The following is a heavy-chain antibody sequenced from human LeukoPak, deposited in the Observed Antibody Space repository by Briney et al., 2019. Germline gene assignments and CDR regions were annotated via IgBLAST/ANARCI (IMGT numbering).Heavy chain of an antibody. CDR2: IYYSGST. V-gene: IGHV4-59*01. Sequence: PSETLSLTCTVSGGSISSYYWSWIRQPPGKGLEWIGYIYYSGSTNYNPSLKSRVTISVDTSKDQFSLKLSSVTAADTAVYYCARDKGHQSIGENAFDIWGQGTMVTVSS. CDR3: ARDKGHQSIGENAFDI. D-gene: IGHD2/OR15-2a*01. J-gene: IGHJ3*02. CDR1: GGSISSYY.